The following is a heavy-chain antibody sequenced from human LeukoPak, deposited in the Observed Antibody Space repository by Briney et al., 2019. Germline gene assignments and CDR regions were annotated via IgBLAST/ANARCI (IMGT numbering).Heavy chain of an antibody. J-gene: IGHJ4*02. CDR1: GGSISSYY. CDR2: IYSGGNT. V-gene: IGHV4-4*07. D-gene: IGHD5-12*01. CDR3: ARYVKNGYDTPGFDY. Sequence: SETLSLTCTVSGGSISSYYWTWIRQPAGKALEWIGRIYSGGNTNYNPSLKSRVTMSVDTSKNQFSLKLSSVTAADTAVYYCARYVKNGYDTPGFDYWGQGTLVTVSS.